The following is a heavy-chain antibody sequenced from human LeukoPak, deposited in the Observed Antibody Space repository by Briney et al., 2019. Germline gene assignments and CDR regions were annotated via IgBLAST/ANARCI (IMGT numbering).Heavy chain of an antibody. CDR3: ARGPARGYYDGSGYDFDY. Sequence: PRGSLRLSCAASGFTFRKVGMHSVRHAPGKGVEWVTFIDDDGINFDYVNSVKGGFTISRAKSKNTLYLHMSSLESEDTAVYYCARGPARGYYDGSGYDFDYWGQGTLVTVSS. J-gene: IGHJ4*02. D-gene: IGHD3-22*01. CDR1: GFTFRKVG. CDR2: IDDDGINF. V-gene: IGHV3-30*02.